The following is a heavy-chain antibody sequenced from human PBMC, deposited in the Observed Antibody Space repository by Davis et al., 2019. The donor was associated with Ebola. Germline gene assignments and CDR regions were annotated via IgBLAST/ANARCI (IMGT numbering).Heavy chain of an antibody. CDR3: ARILTHAGDYIGLETDY. CDR1: GGTFSSYA. V-gene: IGHV1-69*04. Sequence: SVKVSCKASGGTFSSYAISWVRQAPGQGLEWMGRIIPILGIANYAQKFQGRVTITADKSTSTAYMELSSLRSEDTAVYYCARILTHAGDYIGLETDYWGQGTLVTVSS. CDR2: IIPILGIA. D-gene: IGHD4-11*01. J-gene: IGHJ4*02.